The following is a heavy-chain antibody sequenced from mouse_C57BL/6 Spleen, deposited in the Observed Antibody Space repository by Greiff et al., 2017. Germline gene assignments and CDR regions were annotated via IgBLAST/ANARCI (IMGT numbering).Heavy chain of an antibody. V-gene: IGHV1-54*01. CDR3: ARWSYYFDY. CDR1: GYAFTNYL. J-gene: IGHJ2*01. Sequence: VQLQQSGAELVRPGTSVKVSCKASGYAFTNYLIEWVKQRPGQGLEWIGVINPGSGGTNYNEKFKGKATLTADKSSSTAYMQLSSLTSEDSAVYFCARWSYYFDYWGQGTTLTVSS. CDR2: INPGSGGT.